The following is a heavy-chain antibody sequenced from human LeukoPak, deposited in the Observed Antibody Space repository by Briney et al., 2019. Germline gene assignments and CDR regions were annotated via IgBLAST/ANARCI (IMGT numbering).Heavy chain of an antibody. J-gene: IGHJ4*02. V-gene: IGHV3-33*01. Sequence: GRSLRLSCAASVFPFSSYGMHWVRQAPGKGLEWVALTWYDGSSKYYADSVKGRFTISRDNSKNTLYLQMNSLRAEDTAVYYCATYYGDSYYFDYWGQGTLVTVSS. D-gene: IGHD4-17*01. CDR3: ATYYGDSYYFDY. CDR1: VFPFSSYG. CDR2: TWYDGSSK.